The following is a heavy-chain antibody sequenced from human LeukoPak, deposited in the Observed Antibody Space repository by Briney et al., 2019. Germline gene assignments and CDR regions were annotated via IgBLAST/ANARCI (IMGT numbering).Heavy chain of an antibody. V-gene: IGHV4-30-2*01. CDR1: GGSISSGGYS. Sequence: SQTLSLTCAVSGGSISSGGYSWSWIRQPPGKGLEWIGYIYHSGSTYYNPSLKSRVTISVDRSKKQFSLKLSSVTAADTAVYYCARGQGYYDILTGYYNLNWFDPWGQGTLVTVSS. CDR3: ARGQGYYDILTGYYNLNWFDP. J-gene: IGHJ5*02. D-gene: IGHD3-9*01. CDR2: IYHSGST.